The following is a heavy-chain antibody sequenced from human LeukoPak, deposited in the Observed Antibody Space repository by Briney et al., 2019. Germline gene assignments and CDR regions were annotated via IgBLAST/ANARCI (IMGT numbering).Heavy chain of an antibody. CDR2: IYYSGST. D-gene: IGHD5-24*01. CDR3: ARSQGGGWLQSYPYYFDY. J-gene: IGHJ4*02. CDR1: GGSISCYY. Sequence: SETLLLTCSVSGGSISCYYGSRIQQPPAKGLEWIGYIYYSGSTNYNPSLKSLVTMSVDTPNNQFSLKLSSVTAAGTAVYYCARSQGGGWLQSYPYYFDYWGQGTLVTVSS. V-gene: IGHV4-59*01.